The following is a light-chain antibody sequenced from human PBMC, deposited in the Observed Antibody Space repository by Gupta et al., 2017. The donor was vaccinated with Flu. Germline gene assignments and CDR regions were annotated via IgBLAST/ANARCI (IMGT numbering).Light chain of an antibody. CDR1: QSINKW. CDR3: QHENSSPGT. V-gene: IGKV1-5*03. Sequence: PSILSASVGDRVTITWRASQSINKWLAWYQQKPGKAPTMLIYKTSTVKSGVPSRFSGSGYGTEFILTISGRQPEDFANYYCQHENSSPGTFGQGTKVEIK. CDR2: KTS. J-gene: IGKJ2*02.